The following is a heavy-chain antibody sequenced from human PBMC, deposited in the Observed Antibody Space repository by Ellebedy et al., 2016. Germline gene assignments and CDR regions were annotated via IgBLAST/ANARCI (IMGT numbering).Heavy chain of an antibody. J-gene: IGHJ3*02. CDR2: ISGSGGST. CDR3: AKDDSSGYDAFDI. Sequence: GGSLRLXXAASGFTFSSYAMSWVRQAPGKGLEWVSAISGSGGSTYYADSVKGRFTISRDNSKNTLYLQMNSLRAEDTAVYYCAKDDSSGYDAFDIWGQGTMVTVSS. V-gene: IGHV3-23*01. CDR1: GFTFSSYA. D-gene: IGHD3-22*01.